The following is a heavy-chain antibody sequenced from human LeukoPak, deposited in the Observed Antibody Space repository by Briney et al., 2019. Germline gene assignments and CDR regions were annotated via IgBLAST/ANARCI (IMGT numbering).Heavy chain of an antibody. D-gene: IGHD2-21*02. V-gene: IGHV3-11*04. CDR1: GFTFSDYY. CDR3: ARGTAAGGSDAFDI. Sequence: GGSLRLSCAASGFTFSDYYMSWIRQSPGKGLEWVSYITYSGTTIYYAYSVKGRFTISRDNAKSSLYLQMSSLRAEDTAVYYCARGTAAGGSDAFDIWGQGTMVTVSS. J-gene: IGHJ3*02. CDR2: ITYSGTTI.